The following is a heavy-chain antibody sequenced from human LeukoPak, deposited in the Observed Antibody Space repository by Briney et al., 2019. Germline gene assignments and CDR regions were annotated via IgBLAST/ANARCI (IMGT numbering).Heavy chain of an antibody. CDR3: ATSSPRNYFDH. J-gene: IGHJ4*02. V-gene: IGHV3-33*01. Sequence: XXXPGRXXXWVAVIWYDGSQRYYADSVKGRFAISRDDSQNTIYLQMDSLRAEDTAVYYCATSSPRNYFDHWGQGTLVTVSS. CDR2: IWYDGSQR. D-gene: IGHD1-14*01.